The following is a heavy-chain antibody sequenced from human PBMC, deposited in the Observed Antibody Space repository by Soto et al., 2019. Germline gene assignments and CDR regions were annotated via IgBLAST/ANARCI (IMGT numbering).Heavy chain of an antibody. D-gene: IGHD1-7*01. CDR3: ARDRIIGTSYSDY. J-gene: IGHJ4*02. V-gene: IGHV4-4*07. CDR1: SGSINSFY. Sequence: QVQLQESGPGLVKPTETLSLNCTVSSGSINSFYWAWMRQPAGKGLEWIGRIHSSGTTNYNPSLSSRVTMSVDPSKNQFSLRLTSVTAADTAVYYWARDRIIGTSYSDYWGQGILVTVSS. CDR2: IHSSGTT.